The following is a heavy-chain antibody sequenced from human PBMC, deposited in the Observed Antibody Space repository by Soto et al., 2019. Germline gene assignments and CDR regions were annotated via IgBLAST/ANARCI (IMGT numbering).Heavy chain of an antibody. D-gene: IGHD1-1*01. J-gene: IGHJ4*02. CDR2: ISGSGGGT. CDR3: AKFGMATTKRSPPYYIDY. V-gene: IGHV3-23*01. CDR1: GFTFSSYA. Sequence: ESGGGLVQPGGSLRLSCAASGFTFSSYAMSWVRQAPGKGLEWVSSISGSGGGTYYADSVKGRFTFSRDNSKNTLYLQMNSLRAEDTAVYYCAKFGMATTKRSPPYYIDYWGQGALVTVSS.